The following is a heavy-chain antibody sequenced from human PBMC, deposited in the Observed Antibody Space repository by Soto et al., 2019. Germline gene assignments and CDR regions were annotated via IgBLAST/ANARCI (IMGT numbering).Heavy chain of an antibody. CDR1: GFTFSSYA. CDR2: ISGSRGTT. J-gene: IGHJ4*02. CDR3: AKDLGYRSFCSGGSCYSFDY. V-gene: IGHV3-23*01. Sequence: EVQLLESGGGLVQPGGSLRLSCAASGFTFSSYAMSWVRQAPGKGLEWVSSISGSRGTTYYADSVKGRFTISRDNSKYTLYLQMNSLRAEHTGVYYCAKDLGYRSFCSGGSCYSFDYWGQGTLVTVSS. D-gene: IGHD2-15*01.